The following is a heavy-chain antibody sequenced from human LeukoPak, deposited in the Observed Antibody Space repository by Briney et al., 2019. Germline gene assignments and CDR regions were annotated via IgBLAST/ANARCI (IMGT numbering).Heavy chain of an antibody. CDR2: INPNSGGT. CDR3: ARVGFDYDSSGYYPGGY. V-gene: IGHV1-2*02. Sequence: APVKVSCKASGYTFTGCYMHWVRQAPGQGLEWMGWINPNSGGTNYAQKFQGRVTMTRDTSISTAYMDLSRLRSDDTAVYYCARVGFDYDSSGYYPGGYWGQGTLVTVSS. CDR1: GYTFTGCY. J-gene: IGHJ4*02. D-gene: IGHD3-22*01.